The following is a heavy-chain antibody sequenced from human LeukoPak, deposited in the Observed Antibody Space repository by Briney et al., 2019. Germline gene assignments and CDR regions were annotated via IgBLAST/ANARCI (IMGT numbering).Heavy chain of an antibody. CDR2: IYSGGDT. CDR1: GITVSSNY. J-gene: IGHJ4*02. D-gene: IGHD1-26*01. CDR3: ARRSGEGYFDY. Sequence: GGSLRLSCVASGITVSSNYMTWVRQAPGKGLEWLSVIYSGGDTYYADSVQGRFTISRDNSRNTLYLQMNFLRADDTAVYYCARRSGEGYFDYWGQGALVTVPS. V-gene: IGHV3-66*01.